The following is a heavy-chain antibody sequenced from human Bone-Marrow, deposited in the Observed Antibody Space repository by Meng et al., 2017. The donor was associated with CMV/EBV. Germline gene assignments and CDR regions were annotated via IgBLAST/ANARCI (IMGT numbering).Heavy chain of an antibody. V-gene: IGHV3-48*04. Sequence: GESLKISCAASGFTFSSYGMHWVRQAPGKGLEWVSSITSRGTSVYYADSVKGRFTISRDNAKGSLFLQMNSLRAEDTAVYYCARRNSWSGYLPFYDYWGQGTLVTVSS. D-gene: IGHD3-3*01. CDR2: ITSRGTSV. J-gene: IGHJ4*02. CDR3: ARRNSWSGYLPFYDY. CDR1: GFTFSSYG.